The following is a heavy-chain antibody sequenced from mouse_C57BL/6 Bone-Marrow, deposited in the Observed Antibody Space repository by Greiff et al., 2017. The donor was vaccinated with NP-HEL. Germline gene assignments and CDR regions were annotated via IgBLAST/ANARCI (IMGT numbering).Heavy chain of an antibody. V-gene: IGHV1-76*01. D-gene: IGHD2-3*01. J-gene: IGHJ3*01. CDR3: ARLRMKDGYPAWFAY. Sequence: QVQLKQSGAELVRPGASVKLSCKASGYTFTDYYINWVKQRPGQGLEWIARIYPGSGNTYYNEKFKGKATLTAEKSSSTAYMQLSSLTSEDSAVYFCARLRMKDGYPAWFAYWGQGTLVTVSA. CDR1: GYTFTDYY. CDR2: IYPGSGNT.